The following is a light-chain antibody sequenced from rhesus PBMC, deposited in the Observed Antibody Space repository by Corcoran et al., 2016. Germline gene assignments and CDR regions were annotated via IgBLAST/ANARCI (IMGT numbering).Light chain of an antibody. V-gene: IGKV1-28*02. CDR1: QGISSY. Sequence: DIQMTQSPSSLSASVGDTVTITCRASQGISSYLIWFQQKPGKAPKLLIYGASSLESGVPSRFSGSGSGTEFTLTISSLQPEDFATYYCLQHNSYPLTFGGGTKVDLK. J-gene: IGKJ4*01. CDR2: GAS. CDR3: LQHNSYPLT.